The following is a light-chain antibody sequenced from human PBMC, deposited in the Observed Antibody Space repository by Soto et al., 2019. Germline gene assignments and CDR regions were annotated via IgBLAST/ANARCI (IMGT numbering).Light chain of an antibody. Sequence: DIQMTQSPSSLSASVGDRVTITCRASQGISNFLAWYQQKPGKVPKLLIYAASTLQSGVPSRFRGSVFGTDFTLSISSLQPEDGATYYCEKYDGAPYTFGQGTKLEIK. J-gene: IGKJ2*01. CDR1: QGISNF. V-gene: IGKV1-27*01. CDR2: AAS. CDR3: EKYDGAPYT.